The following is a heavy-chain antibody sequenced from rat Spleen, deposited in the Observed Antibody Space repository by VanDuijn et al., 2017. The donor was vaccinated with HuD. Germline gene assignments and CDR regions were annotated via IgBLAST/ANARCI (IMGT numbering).Heavy chain of an antibody. CDR3: TRGASRFDY. CDR2: IWGNGNT. Sequence: QVQLKESGPSLVQPSQSLSLTCTVSGFSLSSYGVIWVRQPPGKGLEWMGIIWGNGNTSYNSALKFRLSISRDTSKSQVFLKMYSLQTEDKAIYFCTRGASRFDYWGQGVMVTVSS. D-gene: IGHD3-8*01. V-gene: IGHV2-13*01. CDR1: GFSLSSYG. J-gene: IGHJ2*01.